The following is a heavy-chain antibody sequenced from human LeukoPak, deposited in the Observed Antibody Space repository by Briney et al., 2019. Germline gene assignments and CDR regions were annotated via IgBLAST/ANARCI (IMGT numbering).Heavy chain of an antibody. D-gene: IGHD3-22*01. J-gene: IGHJ6*03. CDR1: GGTFSGYG. CDR3: ARGVGILLQGDYFYYMNV. Sequence: ASVKVSCKASGGTFSGYGFSWVRQAPGQGLEWMGGIIPIFGTTNYAQNFQGRLTITADEYTSTAYMELSSLRSEDTAVYFCARGVGILLQGDYFYYMNVWGKGTTVTVSS. V-gene: IGHV1-69*13. CDR2: IIPIFGTT.